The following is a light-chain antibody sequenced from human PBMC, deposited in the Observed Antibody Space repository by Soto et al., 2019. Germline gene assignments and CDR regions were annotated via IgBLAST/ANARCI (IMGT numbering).Light chain of an antibody. CDR2: GAS. J-gene: IGKJ4*01. CDR1: QSVSSN. CDR3: QHYNNWPLT. Sequence: EIVMTQSPATLSVSPGERATLSCMASQSVSSNLAWYQQKPGQAPGLLIYGASTRATGIPARFSGSGSGTEFTLTISSLQSEDFAVYYCQHYNNWPLTFGGGTKVDI. V-gene: IGKV3-15*01.